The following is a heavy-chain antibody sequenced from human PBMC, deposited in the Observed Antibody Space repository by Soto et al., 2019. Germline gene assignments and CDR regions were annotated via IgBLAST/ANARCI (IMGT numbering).Heavy chain of an antibody. CDR3: ARGRTVRNYADDSSDYFYFFDY. J-gene: IGHJ4*02. CDR1: GDSISTFY. CDR2: VYYTGGT. Sequence: SNTLSLNCTVSGDSISTFYWGWSRQSPGKELGWIGYVYYTGGTNYNPSLKSRVTISVDRSKNQFTLKLTSANAADTAVYYCARGRTVRNYADDSSDYFYFFDYWGQGTQVTVS. D-gene: IGHD3-22*01. V-gene: IGHV4-59*07.